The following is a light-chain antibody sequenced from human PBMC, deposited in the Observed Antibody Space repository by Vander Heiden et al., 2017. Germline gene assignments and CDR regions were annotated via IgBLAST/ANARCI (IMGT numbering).Light chain of an antibody. CDR1: QSLLHSNGYNY. Sequence: DIVMTQSPLSLPVTPGEPASISCTSSQSLLHSNGYNYLDWYLQKPGQSPQLLIYLGSNRASGVPYRFSGSGSGTDFTLKISRVEAEDVGVYYCRQALQTPRTFGQGTKVEIK. V-gene: IGKV2-28*01. CDR3: RQALQTPRT. CDR2: LGS. J-gene: IGKJ1*01.